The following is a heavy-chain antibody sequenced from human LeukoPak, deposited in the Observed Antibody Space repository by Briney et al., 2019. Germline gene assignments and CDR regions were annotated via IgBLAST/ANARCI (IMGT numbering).Heavy chain of an antibody. D-gene: IGHD6-19*01. Sequence: SETLSLTCAVYGGSFSGYYWSWIRQPPGKGLEWIGEINHSGSTNYNPSLKSRVTISVDTSKNQFSLKLSSVTAADTAVYYCARDLDSSGWYDYFDYWGQGTLVTVSS. V-gene: IGHV4-34*01. CDR1: GGSFSGYY. CDR2: INHSGST. J-gene: IGHJ4*02. CDR3: ARDLDSSGWYDYFDY.